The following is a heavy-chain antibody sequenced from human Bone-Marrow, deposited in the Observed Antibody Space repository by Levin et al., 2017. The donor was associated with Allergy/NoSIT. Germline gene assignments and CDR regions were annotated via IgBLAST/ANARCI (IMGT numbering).Heavy chain of an antibody. V-gene: IGHV4-61*02. CDR2: VYTGTT. D-gene: IGHD4-17*01. Sequence: SETLSLTCAVSGGSISSGAYFWNWIRQPAGKGLEWIGRVYTGTTNYNPSLKSRVTISADTSKNQFSLLITPVTAADTAVYYCARGRAGTVTDAFDIWGHGTMVSVSS. J-gene: IGHJ3*02. CDR3: ARGRAGTVTDAFDI. CDR1: GGSISSGAYF.